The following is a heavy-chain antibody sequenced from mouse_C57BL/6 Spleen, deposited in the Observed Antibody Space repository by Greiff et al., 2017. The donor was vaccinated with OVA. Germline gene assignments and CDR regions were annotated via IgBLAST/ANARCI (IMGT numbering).Heavy chain of an antibody. CDR2: IWSGGST. J-gene: IGHJ2*01. D-gene: IGHD2-3*01. Sequence: QVQLKESGPGLVQPSQSLSITCTVSGFSLTSYGVHWVRQSPGKGLEWLGVIWSGGSTDYNAAFISRLSISKDNSKSQVFFKMNSLQADDTAIYYCARNEGFYDGYYVYFDYWGQGTTLTVSS. CDR1: GFSLTSYG. V-gene: IGHV2-2*01. CDR3: ARNEGFYDGYYVYFDY.